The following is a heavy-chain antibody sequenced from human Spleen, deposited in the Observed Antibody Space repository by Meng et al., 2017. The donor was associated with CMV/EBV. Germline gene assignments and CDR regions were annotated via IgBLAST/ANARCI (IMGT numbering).Heavy chain of an antibody. Sequence: GGSLRLSCAASGFTFITYAMHWVRQAPGKGLEWVAVISSDGSNKYYADSVKGRFTISRDNSKNTLYLQMNSLRPEATAVYYCARGYSSVLLWFGETLDFWGQGTLVTVSS. V-gene: IGHV3-30-3*01. D-gene: IGHD3-10*01. CDR3: ARGYSSVLLWFGETLDF. CDR2: ISSDGSNK. CDR1: GFTFITYA. J-gene: IGHJ4*02.